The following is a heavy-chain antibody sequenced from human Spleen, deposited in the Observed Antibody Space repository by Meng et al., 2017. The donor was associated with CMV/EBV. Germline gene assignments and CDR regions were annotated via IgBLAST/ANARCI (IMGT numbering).Heavy chain of an antibody. CDR3: ARDGNFGYGHYYFGMDV. CDR1: SYSITRGFY. J-gene: IGHJ6*02. D-gene: IGHD2-2*03. Sequence: SETLSLTCTVSSYSITRGFYWGWIRQPPGTGLEWIGSISHSGNTYYNPSLKSRVSISVDTSKNQFSLKLSSVTAADTAVYYCARDGNFGYGHYYFGMDVWGQGTTVTVSS. CDR2: ISHSGNT. V-gene: IGHV4-38-2*02.